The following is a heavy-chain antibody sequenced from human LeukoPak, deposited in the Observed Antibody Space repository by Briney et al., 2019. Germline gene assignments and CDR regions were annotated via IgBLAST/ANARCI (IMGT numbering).Heavy chain of an antibody. CDR3: ARGDYYDSSGYYRNWFDP. Sequence: SETLSLTCTVSGGSISSGSYYWSWIRQPAGKGLERIGRIYTSGSTNYNPSLKSRVTISVDTSKNQFSLKLSSVTAADTAVYYCARGDYYDSSGYYRNWFDPWGQGTLVTVSS. CDR1: GGSISSGSYY. J-gene: IGHJ5*02. D-gene: IGHD3-22*01. CDR2: IYTSGST. V-gene: IGHV4-61*02.